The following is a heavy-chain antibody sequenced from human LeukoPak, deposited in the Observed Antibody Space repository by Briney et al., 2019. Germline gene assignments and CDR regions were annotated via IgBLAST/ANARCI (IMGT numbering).Heavy chain of an antibody. CDR3: ASAGPPAFFYYGMDV. J-gene: IGHJ6*02. V-gene: IGHV1-18*01. CDR2: ISAYNGNT. CDR1: GYTFTSYG. Sequence: GASVTVSCTASGYTFTSYGISWVRQAPGQGLEWMGWISAYNGNTNYAQKLQGRVTMTTDTSTSTAYMELRSLRSDDTAVYYCASAGPPAFFYYGMDVWGQGTTVTVSS.